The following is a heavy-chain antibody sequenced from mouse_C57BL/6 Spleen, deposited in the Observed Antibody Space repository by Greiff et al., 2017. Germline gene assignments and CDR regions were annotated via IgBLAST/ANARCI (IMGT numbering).Heavy chain of an antibody. CDR1: GFSLSTFGMG. CDR3: ARIIIYYGNYLYYFDY. CDR2: IWWDDDK. D-gene: IGHD2-1*01. J-gene: IGHJ2*01. V-gene: IGHV8-8*01. Sequence: QVTLKVSGPGILQPSQTLSLTCSFSGFSLSTFGMGVGWIRQPSGKGLEWLAHIWWDDDKYYNPALKSRLTISKDTSKNQVFLKIANVDTADTATYYCARIIIYYGNYLYYFDYWGQGTTLTVSS.